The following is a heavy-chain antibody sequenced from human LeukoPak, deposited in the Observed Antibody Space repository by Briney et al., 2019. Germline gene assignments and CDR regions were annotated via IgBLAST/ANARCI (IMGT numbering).Heavy chain of an antibody. CDR2: TRNKANSYTT. Sequence: GGSLRLSCAASGFTFSDHYMDWVRQAPGKGLEWVGRTRNKANSYTTEYAASVKGRFTISRDDSKNSLYLQMNSLKTEDTAVYYCASYDSSGYTDAFDIWGRGTMVTVSS. CDR1: GFTFSDHY. CDR3: ASYDSSGYTDAFDI. J-gene: IGHJ3*02. D-gene: IGHD3-22*01. V-gene: IGHV3-72*01.